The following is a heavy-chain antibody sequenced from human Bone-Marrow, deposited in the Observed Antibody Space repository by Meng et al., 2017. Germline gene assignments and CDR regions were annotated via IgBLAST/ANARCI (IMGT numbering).Heavy chain of an antibody. D-gene: IGHD3-16*01. J-gene: IGHJ6*02. CDR2: IFYSGPGNS. CDR1: GGSISRSGCY. CDR3: VAVFGDFYNCGMDV. Sequence: AGPLSLTCTVSGGSISRSGCYCGWIRRPRGRGGEWIGNIFYSGPGNSDYNPSLKSRVTISLDTSKNQFSLQLDSVTAADTAVYYCVAVFGDFYNCGMDVWGQGTTVTVSS. V-gene: IGHV4-39*07.